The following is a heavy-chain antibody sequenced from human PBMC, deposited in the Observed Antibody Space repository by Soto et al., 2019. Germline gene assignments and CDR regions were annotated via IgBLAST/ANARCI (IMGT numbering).Heavy chain of an antibody. CDR3: ARASGPFDY. V-gene: IGHV5-10-1*01. CDR1: GYSFTSYW. CDR2: IDPSDSYT. J-gene: IGHJ4*02. Sequence: PGEALKISCKGSGYSFTSYWISWVRQMPGKGLEWMGRIDPSDSYTNYSPSFQGRFTISRDSSKNTLYLQMNSLRADDTAVYYCARASGPFDYWGQGTQVTVSS. D-gene: IGHD5-12*01.